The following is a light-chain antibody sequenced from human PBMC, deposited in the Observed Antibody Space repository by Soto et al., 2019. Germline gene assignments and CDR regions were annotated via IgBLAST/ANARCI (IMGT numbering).Light chain of an antibody. J-gene: IGKJ1*01. V-gene: IGKV1-39*01. CDR2: AAS. CDR3: QQSYSSPRT. Sequence: DIQMTQSPSSLSASVGDRVTITCRASQSISSNLNWYQQKPGKAPKLLIYAASSLQSGVPSRFSGSGSGTDFTLTISGLQPADFATYYCQQSYSSPRTFGQGTKVEIK. CDR1: QSISSN.